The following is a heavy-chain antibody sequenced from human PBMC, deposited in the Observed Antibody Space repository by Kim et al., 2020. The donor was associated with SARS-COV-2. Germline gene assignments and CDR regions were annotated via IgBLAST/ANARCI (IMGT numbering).Heavy chain of an antibody. J-gene: IGHJ5*02. Sequence: ADSVKGRFTISRDNAKNSLYLHMNSLRAEDTAVYYCARSPRSYTLRWFDPWGQGTLVTVSS. D-gene: IGHD3-10*01. V-gene: IGHV3-11*03. CDR3: ARSPRSYTLRWFDP.